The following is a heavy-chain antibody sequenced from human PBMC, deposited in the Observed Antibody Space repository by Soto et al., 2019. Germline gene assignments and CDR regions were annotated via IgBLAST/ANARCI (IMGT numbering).Heavy chain of an antibody. J-gene: IGHJ4*02. Sequence: GESLKISCKDSGYSFTSNWIAWVRQMPGKVLEWMGLIYPDDSDTRYSLSFQGKVIISADTSINTAYLQWSSLKASDTAIYYCARRKRYCDTINCYLFDYWGQGTLVTVSS. V-gene: IGHV5-51*01. CDR2: IYPDDSDT. CDR3: ARRKRYCDTINCYLFDY. CDR1: GYSFTSNW. D-gene: IGHD2-15*01.